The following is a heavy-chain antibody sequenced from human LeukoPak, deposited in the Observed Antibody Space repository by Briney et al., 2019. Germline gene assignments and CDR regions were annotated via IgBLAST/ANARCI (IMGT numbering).Heavy chain of an antibody. Sequence: SQTLSLTCAISGDTVSNKNAAWNWNRQSPSIGLECLGRTYYRSKWYNDYAVSVKGRIDINPDTSKNQFSLRLNPVTPEDTAVYFCAREGVGATMANWGQGTLVTVFS. J-gene: IGHJ4*02. CDR1: GDTVSNKNAA. D-gene: IGHD1-26*01. V-gene: IGHV6-1*01. CDR3: AREGVGATMAN. CDR2: TYYRSKWYN.